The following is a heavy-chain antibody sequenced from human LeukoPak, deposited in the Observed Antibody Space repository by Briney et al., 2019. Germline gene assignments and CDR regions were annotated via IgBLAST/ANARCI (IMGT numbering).Heavy chain of an antibody. CDR3: AKGLIPGYCSSTSCYGGTFDY. CDR2: ISGSGGST. J-gene: IGHJ4*02. CDR1: GFTFSSYA. Sequence: GGSLRLSCAASGFTFSSYAMSWVRQAPGKGLEWVSAISGSGGSTYYADSVKGRFTISRDNSKNTLYLQMNSLRAEDTAVYYCAKGLIPGYCSSTSCYGGTFDYWGQGTLVTVSS. V-gene: IGHV3-23*01. D-gene: IGHD2-2*03.